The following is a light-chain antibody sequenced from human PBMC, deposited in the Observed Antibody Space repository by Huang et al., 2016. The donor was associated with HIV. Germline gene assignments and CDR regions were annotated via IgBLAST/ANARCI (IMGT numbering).Light chain of an antibody. Sequence: EIVMTQFPATLSVSPGERATLSCTASQSVGRNLAWYQQKPGQAPRLLIYGSSTRATVVPARVSGGGSGTEFILTISSLQSEDFAVYYCQQYNNWWAFGPGTKVEIK. CDR2: GSS. J-gene: IGKJ1*01. CDR3: QQYNNWWA. V-gene: IGKV3-15*01. CDR1: QSVGRN.